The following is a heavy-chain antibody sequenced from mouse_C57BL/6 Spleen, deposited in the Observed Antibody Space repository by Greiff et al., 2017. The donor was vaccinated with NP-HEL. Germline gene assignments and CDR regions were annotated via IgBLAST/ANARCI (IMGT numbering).Heavy chain of an antibody. CDR1: GYTFTTYP. CDR2: FHPYNDDT. V-gene: IGHV1-47*01. CDR3: ARGPHDGYYDWYFDV. Sequence: VQPQQSGAELVKPGASVKMSCKASGYTFTTYPIEWMKQNHGKSLEWIGNFHPYNDDTKYNEKFKGKATLTVEKSSSTVYLELSRLTSDDSAVYYCARGPHDGYYDWYFDVWGTGTTVTVSS. D-gene: IGHD2-3*01. J-gene: IGHJ1*03.